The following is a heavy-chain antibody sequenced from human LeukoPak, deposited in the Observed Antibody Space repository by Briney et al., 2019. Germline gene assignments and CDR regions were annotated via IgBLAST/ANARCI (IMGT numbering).Heavy chain of an antibody. D-gene: IGHD2-2*01. V-gene: IGHV1-69*13. J-gene: IGHJ4*02. Sequence: SVKVSCKASGGTFSSYAISWVRQAPGQGLEWMGGIIPIFGTANYAQMFQERVTLTWDVSTSTAYMVLSSLRSEDTAIYYCASDPPYTSSSAWWGQGTLVTVSS. CDR2: IIPIFGTA. CDR1: GGTFSSYA. CDR3: ASDPPYTSSSAW.